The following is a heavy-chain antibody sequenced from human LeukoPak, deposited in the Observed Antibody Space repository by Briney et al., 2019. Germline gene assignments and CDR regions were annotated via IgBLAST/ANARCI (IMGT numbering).Heavy chain of an antibody. V-gene: IGHV3-23*01. J-gene: IGHJ4*02. CDR3: AKNRGFTVGDY. CDR2: ISSSGGSI. Sequence: GGSLRLSCAASGFTFSSCAMSWVLQAPGKGLQWVSAISSSGGSIYYADSVKGRFTISRDNSKNTLYLQMNRRRDEDTAVYYCAKNRGFTVGDYWLQRTVVTVSS. CDR1: GFTFSSCA. D-gene: IGHD4-23*01.